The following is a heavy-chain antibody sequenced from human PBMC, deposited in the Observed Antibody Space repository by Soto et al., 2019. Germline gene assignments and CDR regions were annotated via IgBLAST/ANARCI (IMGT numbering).Heavy chain of an antibody. V-gene: IGHV3-66*01. CDR3: ARGGSGSDWDYYGMDV. CDR2: IYSGGTT. J-gene: IGHJ6*02. Sequence: EVQLVESGGGLVQPGGSLSLSCEGSALTAGKNYMSWAGQPPGKGLEWVSVIYSGGTTYYADSVKDRFSISRDNSKSTLYLQMDNLRAGDTAVYYCARGGSGSDWDYYGMDVWGQGTTVTVSS. D-gene: IGHD3-10*01. CDR1: ALTAGKNY.